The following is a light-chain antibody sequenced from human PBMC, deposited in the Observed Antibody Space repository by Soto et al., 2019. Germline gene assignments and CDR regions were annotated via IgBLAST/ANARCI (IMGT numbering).Light chain of an antibody. J-gene: IGLJ2*01. V-gene: IGLV2-14*01. CDR3: NSYTSGTTYVV. CDR1: SSDVGGYNY. Sequence: QSALTQPASVSGSPGQSITISCTGTSSDVGGYNYVSWYQQHPGKAPKLMIYEVTNRPSGVSNRFSGSKSGNTASPTISGLQAEDEADYYCNSYTSGTTYVVFGGGTKLTVL. CDR2: EVT.